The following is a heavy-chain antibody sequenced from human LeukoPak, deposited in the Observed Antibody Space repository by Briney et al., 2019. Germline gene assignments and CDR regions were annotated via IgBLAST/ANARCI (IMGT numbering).Heavy chain of an antibody. CDR1: GGTFSSYA. CDR3: ARALPHRRLMDTTMEQHWFDP. V-gene: IGHV1-69*05. D-gene: IGHD5-18*01. Sequence: SVKVSCKASGGTFSSYAISWVRQAPGQELEWMGGIIPIFGTANYAQKFQGRVTMTRDMSTSTVYMELRSLRSEDTAMYYCARALPHRRLMDTTMEQHWFDPWGQGTLVTVSS. CDR2: IIPIFGTA. J-gene: IGHJ5*02.